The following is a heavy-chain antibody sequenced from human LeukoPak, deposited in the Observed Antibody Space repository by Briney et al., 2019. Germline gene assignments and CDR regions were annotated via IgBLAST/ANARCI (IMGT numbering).Heavy chain of an antibody. Sequence: GGSLRLSCAASGFTFSSYWMSWVRQAPGKGLEWVANIKQDGSEKYYVDSVKGRFTISRDNAKNSLYLQMNSLRAEDTAVYYCARGRLLWFGELLPAYFDCWGQGTLVTVSS. D-gene: IGHD3-10*01. CDR3: ARGRLLWFGELLPAYFDC. CDR1: GFTFSSYW. V-gene: IGHV3-7*01. J-gene: IGHJ4*02. CDR2: IKQDGSEK.